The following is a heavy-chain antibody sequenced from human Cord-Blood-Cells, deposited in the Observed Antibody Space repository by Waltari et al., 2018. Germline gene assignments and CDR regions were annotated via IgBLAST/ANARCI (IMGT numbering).Heavy chain of an antibody. D-gene: IGHD1-26*01. CDR2: IYHSGST. CDR3: ARDWVVGATAFDI. CDR1: GYSISSGYY. V-gene: IGHV4-38-2*02. Sequence: QVQLQESGPGLVKPSATLSLTCAVSGYSISSGYYWGWLRQPPGKGLEWIGSIYHSGSTYYNPSLKSRVTISVDTSKNQFSLKLSSVTAADTAVYYCARDWVVGATAFDIWGQGTMVTVSS. J-gene: IGHJ3*02.